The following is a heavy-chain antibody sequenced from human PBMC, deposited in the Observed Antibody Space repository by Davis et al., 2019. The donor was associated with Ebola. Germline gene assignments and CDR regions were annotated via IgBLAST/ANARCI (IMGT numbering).Heavy chain of an antibody. CDR2: ISSSSSYI. CDR1: GFTFSSYA. Sequence: GESLKISCAASGFTFSSYAMSWVRQAPGKGLEWVSSISSSSSYIYYADSVKGRFTISRDNAKNTLYLQMNSLRAEDTAVYYCASLPGDYWGQGTLVTVSS. V-gene: IGHV3-21*01. J-gene: IGHJ4*02. CDR3: ASLPGDY.